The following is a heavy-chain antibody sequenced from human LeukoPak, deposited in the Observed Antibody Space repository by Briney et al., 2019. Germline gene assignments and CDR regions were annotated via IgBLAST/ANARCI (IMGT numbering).Heavy chain of an antibody. CDR2: ISSSGGST. CDR3: ASLYSGSYYRPLDY. D-gene: IGHD1-26*01. CDR1: GFTFSRNA. J-gene: IGHJ4*02. V-gene: IGHV3-23*01. Sequence: GGSLRLSCAASGFTFSRNAMTWVRQAPGKGLEWVSAISSSGGSTYYADSVKGRFTISRDNAKNSLYLQMNSLRAEDTAVYYCASLYSGSYYRPLDYWGQGTLVTVSS.